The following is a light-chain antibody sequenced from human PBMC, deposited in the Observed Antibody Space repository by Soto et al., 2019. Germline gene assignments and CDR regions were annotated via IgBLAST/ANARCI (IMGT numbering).Light chain of an antibody. J-gene: IGLJ1*01. CDR2: DVS. CDR3: SSYTSSSTLV. CDR1: SSDVGGYNY. V-gene: IGLV2-14*01. Sequence: QSALTHPASLSGSPGQSITISCTGTSSDVGGYNYVSWYQQHPGKAPKLMIYDVSNRPSGVSNRFPGSKSGNTASLTISGLQAEDEADYYCSSYTSSSTLVFGTGTKVTVL.